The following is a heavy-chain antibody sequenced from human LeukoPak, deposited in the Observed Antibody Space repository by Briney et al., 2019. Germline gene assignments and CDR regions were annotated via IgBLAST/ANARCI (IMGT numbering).Heavy chain of an antibody. CDR2: INPSGGST. D-gene: IGHD3-3*01. CDR3: ARGEADYDFWSGYTGFDY. J-gene: IGHJ4*02. CDR1: GYTFTSYY. Sequence: ASVKVSCKASGYTFTSYYMHWVRQAPGQGLEWMGIINPSGGSTSYAQKFRGRVTMTRDTSTSTVYMELSSLRSEDTAVYYCARGEADYDFWSGYTGFDYWGQGTLVTVSS. V-gene: IGHV1-46*01.